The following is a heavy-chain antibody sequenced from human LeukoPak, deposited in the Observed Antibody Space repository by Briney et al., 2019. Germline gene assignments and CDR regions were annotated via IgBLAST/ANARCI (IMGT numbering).Heavy chain of an antibody. D-gene: IGHD6-19*01. J-gene: IGHJ4*02. CDR1: GFTVSSNY. CDR3: ARRRSSGWYFDY. CDR2: INWNGGTT. V-gene: IGHV3-20*01. Sequence: GGSLRLSCAASGFTVSSNYMSWVRQAPGKGLEWVSTINWNGGTTAYADSGKGRFTISRDNAKNSLYLQMNSLRAEDTALYHCARRRSSGWYFDYWGQGTLVTVSS.